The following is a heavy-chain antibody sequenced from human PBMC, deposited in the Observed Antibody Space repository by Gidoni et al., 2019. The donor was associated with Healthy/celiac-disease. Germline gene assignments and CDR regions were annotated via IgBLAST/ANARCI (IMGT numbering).Heavy chain of an antibody. CDR1: GGSFSGYY. Sequence: QGQLQQWGAGLLKPSETLSLTCAVYGGSFSGYYWSWIRQPPGKGLEWIGEITHSGSTNYNPSLKSRVTISVDTSKNQFSLKLSSVTAADTAVYYCARIAQLRYYGMDVWGQGTTVTVSS. J-gene: IGHJ6*02. V-gene: IGHV4-34*01. CDR3: ARIAQLRYYGMDV. CDR2: ITHSGST. D-gene: IGHD2-2*01.